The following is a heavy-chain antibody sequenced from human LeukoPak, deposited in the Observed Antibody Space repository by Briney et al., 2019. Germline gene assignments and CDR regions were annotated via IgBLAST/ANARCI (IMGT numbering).Heavy chain of an antibody. CDR1: GFTFTTHW. CDR2: IKPDGSDT. J-gene: IGHJ4*02. Sequence: GGSLRLSCGASGFTFTTHWIHWVRQAPGKGLVWVSRIKPDGSDTNYADSVKGRFTISRDNSKNTLYLQMNGLRAEDTAVYYCAKDSNQIYVDIVATMVGWGQGTLVTVSS. D-gene: IGHD5-12*01. CDR3: AKDSNQIYVDIVATMVG. V-gene: IGHV3-74*01.